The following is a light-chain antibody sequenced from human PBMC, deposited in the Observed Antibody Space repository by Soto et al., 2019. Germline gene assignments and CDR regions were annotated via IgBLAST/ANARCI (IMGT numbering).Light chain of an antibody. CDR3: QTWVTGIQV. CDR1: SGYSSYA. CDR2: LNSDGSH. V-gene: IGLV4-69*01. J-gene: IGLJ2*01. Sequence: QPVLTQSPSASASLGASVKLTCTLSSGYSSYAIAWHQQQPEKGPRYLMKLNSDGSHSKGDGIPDRFSGSSSGAERYLTISSLQSEDEADYYCQTWVTGIQVFGGGTQLTVL.